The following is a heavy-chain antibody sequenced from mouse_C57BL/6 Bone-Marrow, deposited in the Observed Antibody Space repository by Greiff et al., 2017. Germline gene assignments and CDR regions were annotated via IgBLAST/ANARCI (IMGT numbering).Heavy chain of an antibody. J-gene: IGHJ2*01. V-gene: IGHV1-55*01. CDR2: IYPGSGST. CDR3: ARLYYGKLNFDY. Sequence: QVQLQQPGAELVKPGASVKMSCKASGYTFTSYWIPWVKQRPGQGLEWIGDIYPGSGSTNYNEKFKSKATLTVDTSSSTAYMQLNSLTSEDSAVYYSARLYYGKLNFDYWGQGTTLTVSS. CDR1: GYTFTSYW. D-gene: IGHD2-1*01.